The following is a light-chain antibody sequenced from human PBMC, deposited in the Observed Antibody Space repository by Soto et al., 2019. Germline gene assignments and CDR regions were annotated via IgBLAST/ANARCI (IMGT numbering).Light chain of an antibody. CDR2: GAS. V-gene: IGKV1-9*01. CDR3: QQLHSYPFT. J-gene: IGKJ5*01. Sequence: IQLTQSPSSLSASVGDRVTITCRASQGVRSYLAWFQQRPGKAPKLLIFGASTLQNGVPARFSGGGFGTEFTLTITSLQPEDFATYYCQQLHSYPFTFGQGTRLEIK. CDR1: QGVRSY.